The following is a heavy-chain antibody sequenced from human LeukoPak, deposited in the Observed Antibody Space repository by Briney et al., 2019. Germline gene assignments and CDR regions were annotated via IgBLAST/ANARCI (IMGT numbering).Heavy chain of an antibody. J-gene: IGHJ4*02. CDR3: ARERRQGATLVISDY. D-gene: IGHD1-26*01. CDR2: IYSGGSI. Sequence: GGSLRLSCAASGFTVSSNYMSWVRQAPGKGLEWVSVIYSGGSIYYADSVKGRFTISRDNAKNSLYLQMNSLRAEDTAVYYCARERRQGATLVISDYWGQGTLVTVSS. CDR1: GFTVSSNY. V-gene: IGHV3-53*01.